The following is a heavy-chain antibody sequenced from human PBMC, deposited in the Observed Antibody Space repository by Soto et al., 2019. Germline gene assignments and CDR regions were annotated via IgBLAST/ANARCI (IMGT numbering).Heavy chain of an antibody. D-gene: IGHD3-9*01. Sequence: EVQLVESGGGLVQPGGSLRLSCAASGFTFSSYSMNWVRQAPGKGLEWVSSISSSSSYIYYADSVKGRFTISRDNAKNSLYLQMNSVTDEDTAVYYCATGVRYFDWLLSFWGQGTLVTVSS. CDR1: GFTFSSYS. V-gene: IGHV3-21*01. J-gene: IGHJ1*01. CDR2: ISSSSSYI. CDR3: ATGVRYFDWLLSF.